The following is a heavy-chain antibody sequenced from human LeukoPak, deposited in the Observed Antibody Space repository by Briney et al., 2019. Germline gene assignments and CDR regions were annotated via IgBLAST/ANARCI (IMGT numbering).Heavy chain of an antibody. V-gene: IGHV3-21*01. Sequence: GGSLRLSCAASGFTFSSYSMNWVRQAPGKGLEWVSSISSTSTYIYYADSVKGRFAISRDNAKNSLFLQMNSLRAEDTAVYYCARGRLHDPWPPFQHWGQGTLVTVSS. CDR3: ARGRLHDPWPPFQH. CDR2: ISSTSTYI. CDR1: GFTFSSYS. J-gene: IGHJ1*01. D-gene: IGHD3-16*01.